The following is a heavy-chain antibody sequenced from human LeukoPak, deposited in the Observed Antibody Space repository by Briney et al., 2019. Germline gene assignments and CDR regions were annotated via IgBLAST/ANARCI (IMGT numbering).Heavy chain of an antibody. Sequence: ASVKVSCKASGYTFTGYYMHWVRQAPGQGLEWMGWINPNSGGTNYAQKFQGRVTMTRDTSISTAYVELSRLRSDDTAVYYCARTYCTNGVCFNWFDPWGQGTLVTVSS. V-gene: IGHV1-2*02. J-gene: IGHJ5*02. CDR3: ARTYCTNGVCFNWFDP. CDR1: GYTFTGYY. CDR2: INPNSGGT. D-gene: IGHD2-8*01.